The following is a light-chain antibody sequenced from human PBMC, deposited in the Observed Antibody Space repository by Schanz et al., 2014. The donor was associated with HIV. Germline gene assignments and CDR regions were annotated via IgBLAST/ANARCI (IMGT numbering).Light chain of an antibody. V-gene: IGKV3-20*01. CDR1: QSLTTNY. Sequence: EIVLTQSPGTLSLSPGERATLSCRASQSLTTNYLAWYQQKLGQAPRLLIYGASSRATGIPDRFSGSGSGTEFTLTISSLQSEDFALYYCQHYNNWPPWTFGQGTKVEIK. CDR2: GAS. J-gene: IGKJ1*01. CDR3: QHYNNWPPWT.